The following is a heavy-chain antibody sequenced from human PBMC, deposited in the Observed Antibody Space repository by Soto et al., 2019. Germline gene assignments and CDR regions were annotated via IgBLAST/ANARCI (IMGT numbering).Heavy chain of an antibody. CDR3: AHRQGSSWYYYYYGMDV. J-gene: IGHJ6*02. V-gene: IGHV2-5*02. CDR1: GFSLSTSGVG. D-gene: IGHD6-13*01. Sequence: SGPTLVNPTQTLTLTCTFSGFSLSTSGVGVGWIRQPPGKALEWLALIYWDDDKRYSPSLKSRLTITKDTSKNQVVLTMTNMDPVDTATYSCAHRQGSSWYYYYYGMDVWGQGTTVTVSS. CDR2: IYWDDDK.